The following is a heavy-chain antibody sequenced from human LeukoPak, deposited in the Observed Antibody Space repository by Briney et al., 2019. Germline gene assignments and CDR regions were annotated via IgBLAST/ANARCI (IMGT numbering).Heavy chain of an antibody. V-gene: IGHV3-23*01. D-gene: IGHD6-19*01. Sequence: GGSLRLSCAASGFTLSSYAMSWVRQAPGKGLEWVSAISGSGGSTYYADSVKGRFTISRDNSKNTLYLQMNSLRAEDTAVYYCAKSRAVAGTYFDYWGQGTLVTVSS. CDR2: ISGSGGST. CDR1: GFTLSSYA. CDR3: AKSRAVAGTYFDY. J-gene: IGHJ4*02.